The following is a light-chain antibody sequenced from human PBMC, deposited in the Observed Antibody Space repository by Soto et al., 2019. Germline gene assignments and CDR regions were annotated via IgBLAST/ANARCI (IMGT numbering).Light chain of an antibody. J-gene: IGKJ1*01. CDR3: HQRSNWPWT. V-gene: IGKV3D-20*02. Sequence: EIVLTQSPGTLSLSPGEGATLSCRASQSVSSTYLAWYQQKPGQAPRLLIYGASNRATGIPDRFSGGGSGTDFTLTISRLEPEDFAVYYCHQRSNWPWTFGQGTEVDIK. CDR1: QSVSSTY. CDR2: GAS.